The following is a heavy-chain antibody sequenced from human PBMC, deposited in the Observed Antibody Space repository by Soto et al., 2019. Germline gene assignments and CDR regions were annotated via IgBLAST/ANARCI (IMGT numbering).Heavy chain of an antibody. CDR3: ARSYPNTIFGVVPSRGLDV. V-gene: IGHV4-59*01. CDR1: GVSISSNY. CDR2: IHYSGST. Sequence: ETLSLTCIVSGVSISSNYWSWIRQPPGQGLEWIGYIHYSGSTNFNPSLKNRVIMSVDTSKNQFSLRLSSVTAADTAVYYCARSYPNTIFGVVPSRGLDVWGQGATVTVSS. J-gene: IGHJ6*02. D-gene: IGHD3-3*01.